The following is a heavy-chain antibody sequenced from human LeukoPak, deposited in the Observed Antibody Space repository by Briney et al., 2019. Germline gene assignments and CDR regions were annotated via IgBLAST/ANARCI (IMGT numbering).Heavy chain of an antibody. CDR1: VGSISSYY. Sequence: SDTQSLPCTVCVGSISSYYWRWIRQPPAKGLEWIGYIYYSGSTNYNPCLKSRVTISVDTSKNQFSLKLSSVTAADTALYYCARRGSSSWYYFDYWGQGTLVTVSS. D-gene: IGHD6-13*01. V-gene: IGHV4-59*08. CDR3: ARRGSSSWYYFDY. J-gene: IGHJ4*02. CDR2: IYYSGST.